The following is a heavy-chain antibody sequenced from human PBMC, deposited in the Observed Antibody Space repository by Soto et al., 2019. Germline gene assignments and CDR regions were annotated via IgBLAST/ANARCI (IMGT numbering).Heavy chain of an antibody. CDR1: GFTFNNYA. J-gene: IGHJ6*02. V-gene: IGHV3-30-3*01. CDR3: ARDPIAASGMSEFYYGMDV. D-gene: IGHD6-13*01. CDR2: ISYDGSNK. Sequence: GGSLRLSCAASGFTFNNYAMHWVRQAPGKGLEWVALISYDGSNKYYADSVKGRFTISRDNSKNTLYLQMNSLRAEDTAVYYCARDPIAASGMSEFYYGMDVWGQGTTVTVSS.